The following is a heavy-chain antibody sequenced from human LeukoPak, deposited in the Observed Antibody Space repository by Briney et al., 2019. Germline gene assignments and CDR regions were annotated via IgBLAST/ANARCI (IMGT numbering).Heavy chain of an antibody. J-gene: IGHJ6*04. V-gene: IGHV3-30*02. CDR3: AKDPTYSGYGGLDV. CDR1: GFSFRTYG. D-gene: IGHD5-12*01. Sequence: GGSLRLSCAASGFSFRTYGMHWVRQAPGKGLEWVTYIRLDGSNIYYAEAVKGRFTISRDNSKNTLFLQMNRLRADDTAVYYCAKDPTYSGYGGLDVWGKGTTVTISS. CDR2: IRLDGSNI.